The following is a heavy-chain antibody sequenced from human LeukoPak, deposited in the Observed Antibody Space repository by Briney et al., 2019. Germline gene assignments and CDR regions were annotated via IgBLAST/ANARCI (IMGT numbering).Heavy chain of an antibody. D-gene: IGHD3-22*01. CDR2: ISPYNGNT. CDR3: ARDPGPYYESGGAYAY. J-gene: IGHJ4*02. CDR1: GYTFTGYY. Sequence: ASVKVSCKASGYTFTGYYMHWVRQAPGQGLEWMGWISPYNGNTNYAQNLQGRVTMTADTSTSTAYMELRSLTSDDTAVYYCARDPGPYYESGGAYAYWGQGTLVTVSS. V-gene: IGHV1-18*04.